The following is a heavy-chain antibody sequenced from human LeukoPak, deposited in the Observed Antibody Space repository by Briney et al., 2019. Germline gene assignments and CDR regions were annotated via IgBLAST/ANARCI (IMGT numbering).Heavy chain of an antibody. CDR2: INWNGGST. CDR1: GFTFDDYG. D-gene: IGHD1-26*01. J-gene: IGHJ4*02. CDR3: SKDLFSGSPGLSYYFYY. Sequence: VGSLRLSCASSGFTFDDYGMSWVRQAPGKGLEWVSGINWNGGSTGYADSVKGRFTISRDNAKNSLYLQMNSLRVEDTALYYCSKDLFSGSPGLSYYFYYCGEGTLLTVSS. V-gene: IGHV3-20*04.